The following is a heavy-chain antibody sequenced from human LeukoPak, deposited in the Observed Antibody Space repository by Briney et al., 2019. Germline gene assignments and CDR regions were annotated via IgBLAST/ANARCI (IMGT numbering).Heavy chain of an antibody. V-gene: IGHV3-11*01. CDR2: ISSSGSTI. CDR3: ARAANPAAILRFDY. J-gene: IGHJ4*02. Sequence: GGSLRLSCAASGFTFSDYYMSWIRQAPGKGLEWVSHISSSGSTIYYADSVKGRFTISRDNAKNSLYLQMNSLRADDTAVYYCARAANPAAILRFDYWGQGTLVTVSS. D-gene: IGHD2-2*02. CDR1: GFTFSDYY.